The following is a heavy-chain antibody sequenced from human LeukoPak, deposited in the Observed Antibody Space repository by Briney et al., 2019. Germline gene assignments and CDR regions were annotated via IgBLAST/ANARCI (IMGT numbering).Heavy chain of an antibody. V-gene: IGHV1-2*02. D-gene: IGHD1-14*01. Sequence: EASVKVSCKASGYTFTGYYMHWVRQAPGQGLEWMGWINPNSGGTNYAQKFQGRVTMTRDTSISTAYMELSRLRSDDTAVYYCAGIPTAYYYYYMDVWGKGTTVTVSS. CDR2: INPNSGGT. J-gene: IGHJ6*03. CDR1: GYTFTGYY. CDR3: AGIPTAYYYYYMDV.